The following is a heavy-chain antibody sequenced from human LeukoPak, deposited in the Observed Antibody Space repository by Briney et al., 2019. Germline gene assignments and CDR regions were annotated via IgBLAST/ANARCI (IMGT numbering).Heavy chain of an antibody. CDR1: GGSFSGYY. Sequence: SETLPLTCAVYGGSFSGYYWSWIRQPPGKGLEWIGEINHSGSTNYNPSLKSRVTISVDKSKNQFSLKLSSVTAADTAVYYCARDLAAAGTDYWGQGTLVTVSS. D-gene: IGHD6-13*01. CDR2: INHSGST. V-gene: IGHV4-34*01. CDR3: ARDLAAAGTDY. J-gene: IGHJ4*02.